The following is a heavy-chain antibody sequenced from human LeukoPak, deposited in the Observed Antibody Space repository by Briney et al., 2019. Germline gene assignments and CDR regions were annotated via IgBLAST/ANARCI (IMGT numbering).Heavy chain of an antibody. D-gene: IGHD6-13*01. V-gene: IGHV3-53*01. Sequence: GGSLRLSWAAAGFTVSSNYMNWVRQAPGKGLEWVSVIYGGGNIYYADSVKGRFTISRDNSKNTLYLQMNSLRAEDTAVYYCAKDFSGYSYSYYYYGMDVWGQGTTVTVSS. CDR2: IYGGGNI. J-gene: IGHJ6*02. CDR3: AKDFSGYSYSYYYYGMDV. CDR1: GFTVSSNY.